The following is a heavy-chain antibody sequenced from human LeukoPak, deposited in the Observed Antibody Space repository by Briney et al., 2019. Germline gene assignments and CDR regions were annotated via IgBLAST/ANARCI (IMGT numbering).Heavy chain of an antibody. Sequence: SETLSLTCAVYGGSFSGYYWSWIRQPPGKGLEWIGEIYHSGSTNYNPSLKSRVTISVDTSKNQFSLKLSSVTAADTAVYYCARSRDTAMPTDYWGQGTLVTVSS. CDR3: ARSRDTAMPTDY. J-gene: IGHJ4*02. D-gene: IGHD5-18*01. V-gene: IGHV4-34*01. CDR1: GGSFSGYY. CDR2: IYHSGST.